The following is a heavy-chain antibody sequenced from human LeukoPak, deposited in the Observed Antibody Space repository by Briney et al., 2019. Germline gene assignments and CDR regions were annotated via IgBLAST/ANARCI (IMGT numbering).Heavy chain of an antibody. CDR2: FYTAADT. CDR1: GFSVSSSY. CDR3: ARRPTNQWFFDL. V-gene: IGHV3-53*01. D-gene: IGHD1-14*01. Sequence: GGSLRLSCAASGFSVSSSYMSWVRQTPEKGLEWVSVFYTAADTYYADSVRGRFTISRDYPKNTVYLQMNSLRAEDTALYFCARRPTNQWFFDLWGRGTLVTVSS. J-gene: IGHJ2*01.